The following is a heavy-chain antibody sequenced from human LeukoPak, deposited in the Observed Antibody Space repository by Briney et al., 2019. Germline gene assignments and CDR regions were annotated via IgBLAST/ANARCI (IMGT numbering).Heavy chain of an antibody. J-gene: IGHJ3*02. CDR2: IYYSGST. CDR1: GGSISSSSYY. D-gene: IGHD6-19*01. V-gene: IGHV4-39*01. CDR3: ARRRIAVAAAFDI. Sequence: SETLSLTCTVSGGSISSSSYYWGWIRQPPGKGLEWIGSIYYSGSTYYNPSLKSRVTISVDTSKNQFSLKLSSVTAADTAVYYCARRRIAVAAAFDIWGQGTMVSFSS.